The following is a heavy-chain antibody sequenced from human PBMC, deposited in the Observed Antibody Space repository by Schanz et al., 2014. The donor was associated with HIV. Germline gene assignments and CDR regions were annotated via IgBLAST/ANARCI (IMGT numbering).Heavy chain of an antibody. CDR1: GFTFSNYA. D-gene: IGHD2-8*01. J-gene: IGHJ6*02. CDR2: ITGSSAHT. V-gene: IGHV3-23*01. Sequence: EVQLLESGGGLVQPGGSRRLSYAASGFTFSNYAMSWVRQAPWKGLEWVSAITGSSAHTYYADSVKGRFTISRDNSKNTLYLQMNGLRAEDTAVYYCANSGYCTNGICYTRGDGMDVWGQGTTVTVSS. CDR3: ANSGYCTNGICYTRGDGMDV.